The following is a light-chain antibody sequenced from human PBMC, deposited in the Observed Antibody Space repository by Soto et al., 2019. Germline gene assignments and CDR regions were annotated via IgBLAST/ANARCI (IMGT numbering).Light chain of an antibody. CDR2: DND. CDR1: SSNIGDNY. J-gene: IGLJ2*01. CDR3: GTWDNSLTAGV. Sequence: QAVVTQPPSVSAAPGQKVAISCSGSSSNIGDNYVSWYQQVPGTAPKLLVYDNDQRPSGIPDRFSGSKSGTSATLDITGLQTGDEAEYYCGTWDNSLTAGVFGGGTKLTVL. V-gene: IGLV1-51*01.